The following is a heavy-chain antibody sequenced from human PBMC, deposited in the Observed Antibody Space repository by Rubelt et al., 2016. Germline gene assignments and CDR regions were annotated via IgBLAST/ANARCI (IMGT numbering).Heavy chain of an antibody. CDR1: GGSISSGGYY. CDR3: ARDSGSRIFDY. D-gene: IGHD2/OR15-2a*01. J-gene: IGHJ4*02. V-gene: IGHV4-31*03. Sequence: QVQLQESGPGLVKPSQTLSLTCTVSGGSISSGGYYWSWIRQHPGKGLEWIGYIYYSGSNYYNTSLKRRVTISVATSKNQFSLKLSSVTAADTAVYYCARDSGSRIFDYWGQGTLVTVSS. CDR2: IYYSGSN.